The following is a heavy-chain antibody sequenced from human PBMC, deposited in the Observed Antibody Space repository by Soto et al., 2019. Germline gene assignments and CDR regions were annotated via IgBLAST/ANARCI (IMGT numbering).Heavy chain of an antibody. Sequence: QVQLQESGPGLVKPSETLSLTCTVSGVSISSYYWSWIRQPPGQGLAWVGYIHYSGNTNYNPSLKGRVTISIAAANNQFALELSSVTAADSAVYFCARGIGQQLPPLDWGQGTLVTVSS. V-gene: IGHV4-59*01. CDR3: ARGIGQQLPPLD. CDR2: IHYSGNT. D-gene: IGHD6-13*01. CDR1: GVSISSYY. J-gene: IGHJ4*02.